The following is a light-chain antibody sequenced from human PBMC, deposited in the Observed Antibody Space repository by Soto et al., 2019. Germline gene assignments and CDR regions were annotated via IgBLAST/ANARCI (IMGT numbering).Light chain of an antibody. CDR3: AAWDDSLSAWV. CDR1: SSNIGSRH. V-gene: IGLV1-47*01. J-gene: IGLJ3*02. CDR2: RDS. Sequence: QSVLTQPPSASGTPGQRVTISCSGGSSNIGSRHVYWYQQLPGTAPKLLICRDSQRPSGVPDRFSGSKSGTSASLAISGLRSEDEADYYCAAWDDSLSAWVFGGGTKLTVL.